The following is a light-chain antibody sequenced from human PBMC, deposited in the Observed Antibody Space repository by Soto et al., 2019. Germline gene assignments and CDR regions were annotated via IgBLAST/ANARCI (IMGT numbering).Light chain of an antibody. Sequence: DIQMTQSPSILSASVGDRVTITCRASQSISPWLAWYQQKPGKAPKVLIYKASSLESGVPSRFSGSGSGTEFTLTINSLQPDDFATYYCQQYNTYSRTFGQGTKVEIK. J-gene: IGKJ1*01. V-gene: IGKV1-5*03. CDR1: QSISPW. CDR2: KAS. CDR3: QQYNTYSRT.